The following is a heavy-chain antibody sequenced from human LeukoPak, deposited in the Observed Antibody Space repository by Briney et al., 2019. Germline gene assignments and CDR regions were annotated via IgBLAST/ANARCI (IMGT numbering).Heavy chain of an antibody. CDR3: ARDEIVVVPAALDY. V-gene: IGHV1-2*02. J-gene: IGHJ4*02. CDR2: INPNSGGT. D-gene: IGHD2-2*01. CDR1: GYTFTGYY. Sequence: ASVKVSCKASGYTFTGYYMHWVRQAPGQGLEWMGWINPNSGGTNYAQKFQGRVTMTRDTYISTAYMELSRLRSDDTAVYYCARDEIVVVPAALDYWGQGTLVTVSS.